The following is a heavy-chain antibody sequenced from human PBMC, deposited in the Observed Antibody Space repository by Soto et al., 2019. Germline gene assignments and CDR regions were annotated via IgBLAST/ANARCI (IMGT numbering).Heavy chain of an antibody. CDR1: GYSFTSYW. J-gene: IGHJ4*02. CDR2: IYPGDSDT. V-gene: IGHV5-51*01. CDR3: ARSRPDQVYYFDY. Sequence: GESLKISCKGSGYSFTSYWIGWVRQMPGKGLEWMGIIYPGDSDTRYSPSFQGQVTISADKSINTAYLQWSSLKASDTAMYYCARSRPDQVYYFDYWGQGTLVTVSS.